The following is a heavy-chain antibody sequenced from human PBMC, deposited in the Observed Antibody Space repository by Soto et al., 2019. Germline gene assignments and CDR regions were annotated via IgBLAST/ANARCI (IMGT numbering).Heavy chain of an antibody. V-gene: IGHV3-23*01. CDR3: AILYSNSWYTGYYFDY. CDR2: FSDGGSNT. J-gene: IGHJ4*02. CDR1: GLSFSSYA. Sequence: GGSLRLSCAASGLSFSSYAMSWVRQAPGKGLEWVSAFSDGGSNTYYTDSVKGRFTISRDNFKNTLFLQMNSLRAEDTAVYYCAILYSNSWYTGYYFDYWGQGTLVTVSP. D-gene: IGHD6-13*01.